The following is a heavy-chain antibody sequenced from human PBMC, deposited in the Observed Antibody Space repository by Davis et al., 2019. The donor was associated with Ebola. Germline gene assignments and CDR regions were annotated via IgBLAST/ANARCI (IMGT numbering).Heavy chain of an antibody. CDR2: IKQDGSEK. J-gene: IGHJ6*02. CDR1: GFTFSSYS. D-gene: IGHD3-3*01. V-gene: IGHV3-7*03. Sequence: GGSLRLSCAASGFTFSSYSMNWVRQAPGKGLEWVANIKQDGSEKYYVDSVKGRFTISRDNAKNSLYLQMNSLRAEDTAVYYCARVAPEGLRFLEWLFPDVWGQGTTVTVSS. CDR3: ARVAPEGLRFLEWLFPDV.